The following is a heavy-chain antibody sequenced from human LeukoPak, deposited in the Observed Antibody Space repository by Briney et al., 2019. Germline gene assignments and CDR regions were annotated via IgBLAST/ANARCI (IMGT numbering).Heavy chain of an antibody. CDR1: GGSISSYY. J-gene: IGHJ4*02. CDR2: IYTSGST. Sequence: SETLSLTCTVSGGSISSYYWSWIRQPAGKGLEWIGRIYTSGSTNYNPSLKSRVTMSVDTSKNQFSLKLSSVTAADTAVYYCARSTGTGYFTTQYYFDYWGQGTLVTVSS. V-gene: IGHV4-4*07. D-gene: IGHD1-14*01. CDR3: ARSTGTGYFTTQYYFDY.